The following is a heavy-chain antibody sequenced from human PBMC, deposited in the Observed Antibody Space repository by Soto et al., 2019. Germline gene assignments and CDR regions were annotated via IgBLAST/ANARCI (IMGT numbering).Heavy chain of an antibody. CDR2: IYHSGST. J-gene: IGHJ4*02. Sequence: SETLSLTCAVSGYSISIGYYCGWIRQPPGKGLEWIGSIYHSGSTYYNPSLKSRVTISVDTSKNQSSLKLSSVTAADTAVYYCARDLGYPDYWGQGTLVTVSS. V-gene: IGHV4-38-2*02. D-gene: IGHD2-15*01. CDR1: GYSISIGYY. CDR3: ARDLGYPDY.